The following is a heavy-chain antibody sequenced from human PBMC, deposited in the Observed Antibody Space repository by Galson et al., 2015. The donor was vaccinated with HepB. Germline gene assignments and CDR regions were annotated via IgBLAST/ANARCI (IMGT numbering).Heavy chain of an antibody. V-gene: IGHV3-23*01. CDR3: ANRMC. J-gene: IGHJ4*02. CDR2: ISSSGVST. Sequence: SLRLSCAASGFTFGIYAMTWVRQAPGKGLEWVASISSSGVSTYYADSVRGRFTISRDNSKNTLYLQVNSLRAEDTAVYYCANRMCWGQGTLVTVSS. CDR1: GFTFGIYA.